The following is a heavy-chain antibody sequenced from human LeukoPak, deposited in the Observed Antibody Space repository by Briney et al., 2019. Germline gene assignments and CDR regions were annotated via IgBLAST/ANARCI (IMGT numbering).Heavy chain of an antibody. J-gene: IGHJ4*02. CDR2: IKRDGSEK. Sequence: GGSLRLSCAASGFTFTDYWMSWVRQAPGKGLEWVANIKRDGSEKYYVDSVKGRFTISRDNSKNTLYLQVNSLRTEDTSVYYCAKDQRAIAARPGGFDYWGQGSLVTVSS. V-gene: IGHV3-7*01. CDR1: GFTFTDYW. CDR3: AKDQRAIAARPGGFDY. D-gene: IGHD6-6*01.